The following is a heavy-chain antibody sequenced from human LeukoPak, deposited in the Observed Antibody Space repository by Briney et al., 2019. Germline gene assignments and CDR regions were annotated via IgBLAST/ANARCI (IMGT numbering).Heavy chain of an antibody. CDR3: VRERNDWFDP. J-gene: IGHJ5*02. CDR2: ITSSSRTI. Sequence: SGGSLRLSCAGSGLIFSSYSMNWVRQAPGKGLEWVSYITSSSRTIYYADSVKGRFTISRDNAKNSLYLQMNSLRAEDTAVYHCVRERNDWFDPWGQGTLVTVSS. CDR1: GLIFSSYS. V-gene: IGHV3-48*01. D-gene: IGHD3-16*01.